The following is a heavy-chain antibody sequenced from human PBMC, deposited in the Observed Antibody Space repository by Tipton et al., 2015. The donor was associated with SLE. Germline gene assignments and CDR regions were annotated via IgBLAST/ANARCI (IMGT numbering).Heavy chain of an antibody. J-gene: IGHJ4*02. Sequence: TLSLTCTVSGGSISSGGYYWSWIRQHPGKGLEWIGYIYYSGSTYYNPSLKSRVTISVDTSKNQFSLTLSSVTAADTAVYYCARLNDATAIASFDYWGQGNLVTVSS. D-gene: IGHD2-21*02. CDR2: IYYSGST. CDR1: GGSISSGGYY. CDR3: ARLNDATAIASFDY. V-gene: IGHV4-31*03.